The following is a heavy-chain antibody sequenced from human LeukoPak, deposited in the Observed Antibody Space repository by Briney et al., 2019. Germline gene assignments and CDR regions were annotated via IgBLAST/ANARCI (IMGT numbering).Heavy chain of an antibody. J-gene: IGHJ4*02. CDR2: IHRSGST. D-gene: IGHD2-2*01. V-gene: IGHV4-34*01. CDR3: ARGIPHYCSSTTCPNDY. CDR1: GGSFSGYS. Sequence: PSETLSLTCAVYGGSFSGYSWSWIRQPPGKALEWIGEIHRSGSTNYHPSLKSRVTISVDTSKNQFSLKLSSVTAADTAVYYCARGIPHYCSSTTCPNDYWGQGTLVTVSS.